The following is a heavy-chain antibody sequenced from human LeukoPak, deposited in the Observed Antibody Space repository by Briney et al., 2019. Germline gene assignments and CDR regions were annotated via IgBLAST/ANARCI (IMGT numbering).Heavy chain of an antibody. V-gene: IGHV4-34*01. Sequence: SETLSLTCAVYGGSFSGYYWSWIRQPPGKGLEWIGEINHSGSTNYNPSLKSRVTISVDTSKNQFSLKLSSVTAADTAVYYCARGARDIVSFDPWGQGTLVTVSP. D-gene: IGHD5/OR15-5a*01. CDR1: GGSFSGYY. CDR3: ARGARDIVSFDP. CDR2: INHSGST. J-gene: IGHJ5*02.